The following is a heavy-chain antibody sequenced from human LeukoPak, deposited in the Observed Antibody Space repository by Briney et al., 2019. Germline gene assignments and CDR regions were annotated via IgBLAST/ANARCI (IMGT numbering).Heavy chain of an antibody. CDR2: IYTSGST. Sequence: PSETLSLTCTVSGGSISSGSYYWSWIRQPAGKGLEWIGRIYTSGSTNYNPSLKSRVTISVDTSKNQFSLKLSSVTAADTAVYYCARGSYVLLCPDYWGQGTLVTVSS. V-gene: IGHV4-61*02. CDR1: GGSISSGSYY. D-gene: IGHD3-10*01. J-gene: IGHJ4*02. CDR3: ARGSYVLLCPDY.